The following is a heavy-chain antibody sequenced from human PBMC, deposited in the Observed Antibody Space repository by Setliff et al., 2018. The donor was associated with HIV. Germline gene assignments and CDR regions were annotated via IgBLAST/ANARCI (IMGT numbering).Heavy chain of an antibody. CDR2: IYSSGST. J-gene: IGHJ3*02. V-gene: IGHV4-59*01. D-gene: IGHD4-17*01. Sequence: SETLSLTCTVSGVSISSYYWSWIRQPPGKGLEWIGYIYSSGSTNYNPSLKSRVTISVDTSKNQFSLKLSSVTAADTAVYYCARVRGTTVTVLNDAFDIWGQGTMVTVSS. CDR1: GVSISSYY. CDR3: ARVRGTTVTVLNDAFDI.